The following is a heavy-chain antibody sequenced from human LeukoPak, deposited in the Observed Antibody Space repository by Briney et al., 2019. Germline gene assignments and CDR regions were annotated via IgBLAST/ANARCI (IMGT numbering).Heavy chain of an antibody. J-gene: IGHJ4*02. V-gene: IGHV4-38-2*02. Sequence: NTSETLSLTCTVSGYSISSGYYWGWIRQPPGKGLEWIGSIYHSGSTYYNPSLKSRVTISVDTSKNQFSLKLSSVTAADTAVYYCASDPTYDSSGYYYLTHDYWGQGTLVTVSS. D-gene: IGHD3-22*01. CDR2: IYHSGST. CDR3: ASDPTYDSSGYYYLTHDY. CDR1: GYSISSGYY.